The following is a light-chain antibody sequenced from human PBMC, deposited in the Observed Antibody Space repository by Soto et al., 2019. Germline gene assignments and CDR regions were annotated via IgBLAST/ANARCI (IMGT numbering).Light chain of an antibody. J-gene: IGKJ1*01. CDR1: QSVSIN. CDR2: VSS. V-gene: IGKV3-15*01. Sequence: EIVMTQSPATLSVSPGEIATLSCRAIQSVSINLACYQQKPGQAPRLLIYVSSSRATGIPARFSGSGSGTEFTLTISSLQSEESAVYFSQQYNNXHRTFGKGTKV. CDR3: QQYNNXHRT.